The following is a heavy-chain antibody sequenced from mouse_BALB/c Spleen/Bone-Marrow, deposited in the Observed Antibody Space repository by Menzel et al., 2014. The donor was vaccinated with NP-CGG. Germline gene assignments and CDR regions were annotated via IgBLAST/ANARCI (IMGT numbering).Heavy chain of an antibody. CDR2: IWGDGST. CDR3: AKRSYSYAMDY. J-gene: IGHJ4*01. Sequence: VQGVESGPGLVAPSQRLSITCTVSGFSLTSYGVSWVRRPPGKGLEWLGVIWGDGSTNYHSALISRLSISKDNSKSQVFLKLSSLQTDDTATYYCAKRSYSYAMDYWGQGTSVTVSS. CDR1: GFSLTSYG. D-gene: IGHD2-12*01. V-gene: IGHV2-3*01.